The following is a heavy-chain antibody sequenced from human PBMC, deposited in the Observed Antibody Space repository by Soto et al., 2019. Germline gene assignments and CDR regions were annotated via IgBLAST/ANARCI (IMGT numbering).Heavy chain of an antibody. CDR2: ISYDGSNK. J-gene: IGHJ4*02. Sequence: GGSLRLSCAASGFTFSSYAMHWVRQAPGKGLEWVAVISYDGSNKYYADSVKGRFTISRDNSKNTPYLQMNSLRAEDTAVYYCARGGEGIADYWGQGTLVTVSS. CDR1: GFTFSSYA. D-gene: IGHD3-10*01. CDR3: ARGGEGIADY. V-gene: IGHV3-30-3*01.